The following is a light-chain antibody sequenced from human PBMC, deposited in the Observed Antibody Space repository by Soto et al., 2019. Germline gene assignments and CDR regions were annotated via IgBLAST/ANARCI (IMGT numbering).Light chain of an antibody. CDR1: SSVVGGYNF. V-gene: IGLV2-14*01. CDR2: DVR. J-gene: IGLJ1*01. Sequence: QSVLTQPASVSGSPGQSITFSCTGTSSVVGGYNFVSWYQQHPGKAPKLMIYDVRNRPSGVSNRFSGSKSVNTASLTISGLQADDEADYYCSSYTSISTYVFGTGTKVTDL. CDR3: SSYTSISTYV.